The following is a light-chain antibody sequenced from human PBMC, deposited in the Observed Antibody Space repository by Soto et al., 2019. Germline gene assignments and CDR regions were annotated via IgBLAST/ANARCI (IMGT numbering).Light chain of an antibody. CDR1: QSVTRSF. V-gene: IGKV3-20*01. CDR2: GAS. Sequence: EIVLTQSPGTLSLSPGERATLSCRASQSVTRSFLGWYQQKPGQAPRLLIYGASSRAAGIPDRFSGSGSGTEFTLTISRLEPEDFAVYYCQQYDDSPYTFGQGTNVEIK. CDR3: QQYDDSPYT. J-gene: IGKJ2*01.